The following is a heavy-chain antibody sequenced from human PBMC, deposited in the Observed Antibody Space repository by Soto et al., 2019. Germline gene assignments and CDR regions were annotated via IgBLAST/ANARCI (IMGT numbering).Heavy chain of an antibody. CDR2: IIPILGIA. J-gene: IGHJ5*02. D-gene: IGHD2-2*01. Sequence: SVKVSCKASGGTFSSYTISWVRQAPGRGLEWMGRIIPILGIANYAQKFQGRVTITADKSTSTAYMELSSLRSEDTAVYYCARDLRDIVVEPAAIWFDPWGQGTLVTGSS. V-gene: IGHV1-69*04. CDR3: ARDLRDIVVEPAAIWFDP. CDR1: GGTFSSYT.